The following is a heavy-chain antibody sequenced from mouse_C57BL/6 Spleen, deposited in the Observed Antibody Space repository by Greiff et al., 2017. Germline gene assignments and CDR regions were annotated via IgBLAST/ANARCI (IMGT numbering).Heavy chain of an antibody. Sequence: EVLLVESEGGLVQPGSSMKLSCTASGFTFSDYYMAWVRQVPEKGLEWVAKINHEGSSTYYLDYFKSRSIISRDNAKNILYLQMSSLKSEDTATYYCARVQVIISYYGSSYFDVWGTGTTVTVSS. CDR2: INHEGSST. D-gene: IGHD1-1*01. V-gene: IGHV5-16*01. CDR3: ARVQVIISYYGSSYFDV. J-gene: IGHJ1*03. CDR1: GFTFSDYY.